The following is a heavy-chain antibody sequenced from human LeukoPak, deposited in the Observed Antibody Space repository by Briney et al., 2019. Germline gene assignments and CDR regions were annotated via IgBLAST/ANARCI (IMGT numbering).Heavy chain of an antibody. Sequence: KTSETLSLTCTVSGGSISSYYWSWIRQPPGKGLEWIGYIYYSGSTNYNPSLKSRVTISVDTSKNQFSLKLSSVTAADTAVYYCASSLVVPAAVGYWGQGTLVTVSS. CDR3: ASSLVVPAAVGY. CDR1: GGSISSYY. CDR2: IYYSGST. J-gene: IGHJ4*02. V-gene: IGHV4-59*01. D-gene: IGHD2-2*01.